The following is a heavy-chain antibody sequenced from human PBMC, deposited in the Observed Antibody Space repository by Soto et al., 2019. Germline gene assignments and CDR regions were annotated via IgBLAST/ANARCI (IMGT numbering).Heavy chain of an antibody. V-gene: IGHV4-39*01. CDR1: GGSISSSSYY. CDR2: IYYSGST. J-gene: IGHJ3*02. D-gene: IGHD3-22*01. CDR3: ARQMIVVVITNGDAFDI. Sequence: SETLSLTCTVSGGSISSSSYYWGWIRQPPGKGLEWIGSIYYSGSTYYNPSLKSRVTISVDTSKNQFSLKLSSVTAADTAVYYCARQMIVVVITNGDAFDIWGQGTMVTVSS.